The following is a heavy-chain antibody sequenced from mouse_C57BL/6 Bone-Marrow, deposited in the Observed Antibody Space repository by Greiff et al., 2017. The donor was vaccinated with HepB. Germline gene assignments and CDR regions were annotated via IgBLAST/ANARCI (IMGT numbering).Heavy chain of an antibody. Sequence: VQLKESGAELVKPGASVKLSCTASGFNIKDYYMHWVKQRTEQGLEWIGRIDPEDGETKYAPKFQGKATITADTSSNTAYLQLSRLTSEDTAVYYCARSPRHYYGSRGDFAYWGQGTLVTVSA. D-gene: IGHD1-1*01. CDR1: GFNIKDYY. CDR2: IDPEDGET. V-gene: IGHV14-2*01. J-gene: IGHJ3*01. CDR3: ARSPRHYYGSRGDFAY.